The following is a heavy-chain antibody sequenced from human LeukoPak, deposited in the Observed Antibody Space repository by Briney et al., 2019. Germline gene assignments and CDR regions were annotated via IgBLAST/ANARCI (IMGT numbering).Heavy chain of an antibody. J-gene: IGHJ5*01. D-gene: IGHD3-10*01. V-gene: IGHV4-61*02. Sequence: SETLSLTCTVSGDSIISGSYYWTWIRQPAGKTLEWIGRIYTSGSTNYNPSVESRATISIDTADNQFSLRLSSVTAADTAIYYCARVWSHRGNWFDSWGQGTPVTVSS. CDR3: ARVWSHRGNWFDS. CDR1: GDSIISGSYY. CDR2: IYTSGST.